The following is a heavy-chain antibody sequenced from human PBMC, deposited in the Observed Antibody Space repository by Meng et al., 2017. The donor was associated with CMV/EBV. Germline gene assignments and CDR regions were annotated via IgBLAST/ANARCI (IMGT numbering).Heavy chain of an antibody. CDR2: INNRGGT. J-gene: IGHJ1*01. CDR3: ATRSISYRAEYYLQ. D-gene: IGHD3-10*01. V-gene: IGHV4-34*01. Sequence: SETLSLTCVVYGGSFSGSYWNWIRQSPGKGLEWIGEINNRGGTYYNPSLETRVAISIDTSKKQFSLKLNSVTAADSAVYYCATRSISYRAEYYLQWGQGTLVTVSS. CDR1: GGSFSGSY.